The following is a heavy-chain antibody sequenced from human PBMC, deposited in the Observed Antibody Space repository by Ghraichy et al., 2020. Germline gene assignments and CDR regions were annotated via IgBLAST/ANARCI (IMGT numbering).Heavy chain of an antibody. CDR3: AKDLVPAAMGMALKVIVATESTFDD. J-gene: IGHJ4*02. CDR2: ISGSGGST. D-gene: IGHD2-2*01. V-gene: IGHV3-23*01. Sequence: GESLNISCAASGFTFSSYAMSWVRQAPGKGLEWVSAISGSGGSTYYADSVKGRFTISRDNSKNTLYLQMNSLRAEDTAVYYCAKDLVPAAMGMALKVIVATESTFDDWGQGTLVTVSS. CDR1: GFTFSSYA.